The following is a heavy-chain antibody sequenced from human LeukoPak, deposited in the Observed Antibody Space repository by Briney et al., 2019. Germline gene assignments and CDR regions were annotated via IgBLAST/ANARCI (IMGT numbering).Heavy chain of an antibody. J-gene: IGHJ5*02. V-gene: IGHV4-59*12. CDR3: ARVIWDMPVPGTYGRLDP. CDR2: IYYSGTT. D-gene: IGHD1-1*01. CDR1: GGSISRYY. Sequence: PSETLSLTCTVSGGSISRYYWGWIRQPPGKGLEWIGYIYYSGTTNYNTSIKSGVAISVYKSKNKFSLTLASVTAADTAVYYCARVIWDMPVPGTYGRLDPWGQGTLVTVSS.